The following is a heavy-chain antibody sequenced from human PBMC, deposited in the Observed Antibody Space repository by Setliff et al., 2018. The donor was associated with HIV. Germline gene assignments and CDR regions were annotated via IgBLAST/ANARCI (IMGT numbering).Heavy chain of an antibody. J-gene: IGHJ3*02. CDR2: IYYSEST. Sequence: SETLSLTCTVSGGSISSDSYYWGWIRQPPGKGLEWIGSIYYSESTYYNPSLKSRVTISVDTSKNQFSLKLSSVTAADTAVYFCARDNSVGSGWRLDAFDIWGKGQWSPSPQ. CDR1: GGSISSDSYY. D-gene: IGHD6-19*01. V-gene: IGHV4-39*07. CDR3: ARDNSVGSGWRLDAFDI.